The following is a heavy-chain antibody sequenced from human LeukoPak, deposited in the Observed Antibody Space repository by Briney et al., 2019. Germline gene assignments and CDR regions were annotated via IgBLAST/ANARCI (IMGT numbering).Heavy chain of an antibody. J-gene: IGHJ4*02. D-gene: IGHD1-14*01. V-gene: IGHV3-11*01. CDR2: ISSSGSTI. CDR1: GFTFSNAW. Sequence: GGSLRLSCAASGFTFSNAWMSWVRQAPGKGLEWVSYISSSGSTIYYADSVKGRFTISRDNAKNSLYLQINSLRAEDTAVYYCARRRLTYYFDYWGQGTLVTVSS. CDR3: ARRRLTYYFDY.